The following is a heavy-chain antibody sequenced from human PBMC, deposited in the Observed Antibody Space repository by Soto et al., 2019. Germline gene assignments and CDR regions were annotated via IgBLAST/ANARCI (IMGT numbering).Heavy chain of an antibody. CDR2: IYYSGST. V-gene: IGHV4-31*03. D-gene: IGHD2-15*01. CDR3: ARVRYCSGGSCYPRFDP. Sequence: QVQLQESGPGLVKPSQTLSLTCTVSGGSISSGGYYWSWIRQHRGKGLEWIGYIYYSGSTYYNPSLKSRVTISVDTSKNQFSLKLSSVTAADTAVYYCARVRYCSGGSCYPRFDPWGQGTLVTVSS. J-gene: IGHJ5*02. CDR1: GGSISSGGYY.